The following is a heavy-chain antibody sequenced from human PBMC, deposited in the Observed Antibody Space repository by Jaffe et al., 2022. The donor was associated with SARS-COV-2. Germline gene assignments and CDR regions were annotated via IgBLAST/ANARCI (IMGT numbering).Heavy chain of an antibody. CDR2: IYYSGST. V-gene: IGHV4-59*01. D-gene: IGHD6-13*01. Sequence: QVQLQESGPGLVKPSETLSLTCTVSGGSISSYYWSWIRQPPGKGLEWIGYIYYSGSTNYNPSLKSRVTISVDTSKNQFSLKLSSVTAADTAEYYCARDLGGTTWYYAFDIWGQGTMVTVSS. CDR3: ARDLGGTTWYYAFDI. J-gene: IGHJ3*02. CDR1: GGSISSYY.